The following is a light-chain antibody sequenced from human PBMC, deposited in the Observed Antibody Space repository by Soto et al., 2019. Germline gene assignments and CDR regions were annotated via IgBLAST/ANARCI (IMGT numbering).Light chain of an antibody. CDR2: EVS. CDR1: SNNY. Sequence: QSALTQPPSASGSPGQSVTISCTGTSNNYVSWYQQHPGKAPKLMIYEVSKRPSGVPDRFSGSKSGNTASLTVSGLQAEDAADYYCSSYAGSNNSDVVFGGGTKVTVL. J-gene: IGLJ2*01. CDR3: SSYAGSNNSDVV. V-gene: IGLV2-8*01.